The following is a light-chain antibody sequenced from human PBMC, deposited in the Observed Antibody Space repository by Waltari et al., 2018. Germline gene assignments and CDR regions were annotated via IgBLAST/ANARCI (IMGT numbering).Light chain of an antibody. J-gene: IGKJ2*01. Sequence: DFVMTQSPDSLAVSLGERATINCRSSQTVFYSANNNNYLTWYQQKPGQPPKLLISWASTRESGVPDRFRGSGSGTDFTLTISSLQAEDVAVYYCQQYYGIPYTFGQGTKLEIK. CDR3: QQYYGIPYT. V-gene: IGKV4-1*01. CDR1: QTVFYSANNNNY. CDR2: WAS.